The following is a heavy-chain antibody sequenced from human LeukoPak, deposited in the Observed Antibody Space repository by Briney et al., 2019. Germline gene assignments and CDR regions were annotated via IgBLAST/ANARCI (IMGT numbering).Heavy chain of an antibody. V-gene: IGHV1-69*13. CDR1: GGTFSSYA. D-gene: IGHD5-18*01. CDR2: IIPIFGTA. J-gene: IGHJ5*02. Sequence: SVKVSCKASGGTFSSYAISWVRQAPGQGLEWMGGIIPIFGTANYAQKFQGRVTITADESTSTAYMELSSLRSEDTAVYYCARDPVHLGGYSYDYTPYNWFDPWGQGTLVTVSS. CDR3: ARDPVHLGGYSYDYTPYNWFDP.